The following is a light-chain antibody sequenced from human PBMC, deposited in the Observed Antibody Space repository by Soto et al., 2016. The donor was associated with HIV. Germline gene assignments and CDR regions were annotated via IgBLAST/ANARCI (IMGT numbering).Light chain of an antibody. CDR3: LQDYTYPYT. CDR1: QDIYNY. J-gene: IGKJ2*01. CDR2: AAI. Sequence: DIQLTQSPSPLSGSIGGRVSITCRASQDIYNYLAWYQQKPGKLPTLLIFAAISLHSGVPSRFRGSGSGTEFTLTITSLQPEDSASYFCLQDYTYPYTFGQGTKLEIK. V-gene: IGKV1-27*01.